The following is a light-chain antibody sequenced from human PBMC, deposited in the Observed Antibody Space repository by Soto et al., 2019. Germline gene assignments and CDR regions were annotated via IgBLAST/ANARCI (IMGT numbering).Light chain of an antibody. Sequence: QSVLTQPASVSGSPGQSITISCTGTSSDVGGYNHVSWYQHSPGKAPKLTLFAVSDRHSGVSHRFSGSKSGNTASLTISGLQAEDEADYYCCSYTSLSTVVFGGGTKLTVL. J-gene: IGLJ2*01. CDR2: AVS. V-gene: IGLV2-14*01. CDR3: CSYTSLSTVV. CDR1: SSDVGGYNH.